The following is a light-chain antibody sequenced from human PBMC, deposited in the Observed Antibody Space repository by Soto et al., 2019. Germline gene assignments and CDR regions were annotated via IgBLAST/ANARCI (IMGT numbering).Light chain of an antibody. Sequence: DIQMTQSPSTLSASVGDRVIITCRASQSISSWLAWYQQKPGKAPNLLIYRASTLKSGIPLRFSGSGSGTEFTLTISSLQPDDFATYYCQQYHRASWTFGPGTKVEIK. V-gene: IGKV1-5*03. J-gene: IGKJ1*01. CDR3: QQYHRASWT. CDR1: QSISSW. CDR2: RAS.